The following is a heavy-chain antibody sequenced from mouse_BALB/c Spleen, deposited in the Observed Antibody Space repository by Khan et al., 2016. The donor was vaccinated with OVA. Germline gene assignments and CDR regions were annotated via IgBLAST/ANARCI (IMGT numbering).Heavy chain of an antibody. V-gene: IGHV5-9-3*01. CDR3: ARSPYGNFAY. Sequence: EVKVEESGGGLVKPGGSLKLSCAASGFTFSTYAMSWVRQTPEKRLEWVATISSDGDYTYYPDNVTGRFTISRDNAKNTLYLQMSSLRSEDTAMYDCARSPYGNFAYWGQGTLVTVSA. D-gene: IGHD2-1*01. CDR1: GFTFSTYA. CDR2: ISSDGDYT. J-gene: IGHJ3*01.